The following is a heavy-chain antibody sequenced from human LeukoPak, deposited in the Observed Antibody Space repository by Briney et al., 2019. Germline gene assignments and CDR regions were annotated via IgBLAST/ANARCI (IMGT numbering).Heavy chain of an antibody. V-gene: IGHV4-4*07. D-gene: IGHD3-22*01. CDR3: ARDRRYFDSSGFYSWFDP. CDR1: GGSISGYY. Sequence: SETLSLTCTVSGGSISGYYWSWVRQPAGKGLEWIGRIYTTGYSNYNPSLQSRVTMSVDTSKNQFSLRLTSVTAADTAVYYCARDRRYFDSSGFYSWFDPWGQGTLVTLSS. J-gene: IGHJ5*02. CDR2: IYTTGYS.